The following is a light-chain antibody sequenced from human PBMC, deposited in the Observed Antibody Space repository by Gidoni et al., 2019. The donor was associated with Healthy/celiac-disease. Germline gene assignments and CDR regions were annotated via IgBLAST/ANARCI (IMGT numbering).Light chain of an antibody. CDR1: SSNIGSNT. CDR3: AAWDDSLNGFWV. Sequence: QSVLTQPPSASGTPGQSVTISCSGRSSNIGSNTVNWYQQLPGTAPKLLIYSNNQRPSGVPDRFSGSKSGTSASLAISGLQSEDEADYYCAAWDDSLNGFWVFGGGTKLTVL. CDR2: SNN. J-gene: IGLJ3*02. V-gene: IGLV1-44*01.